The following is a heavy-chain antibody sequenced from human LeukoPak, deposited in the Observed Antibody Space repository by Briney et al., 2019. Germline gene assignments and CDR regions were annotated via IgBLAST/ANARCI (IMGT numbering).Heavy chain of an antibody. V-gene: IGHV3-23*01. CDR2: IGTSGLRT. CDR1: GFTFSNFA. D-gene: IGHD3-16*01. J-gene: IGHJ4*02. CDR3: VKDATWGGFDY. Sequence: GGSLRLSCAASGFTFSNFAMSWVRQAPGKGLEWVSAIGTSGLRTLYADSVKGRFTVSRDNSRSTLFLQINSLRADDAALYYCVKDATWGGFDYWGQGTLVTVSS.